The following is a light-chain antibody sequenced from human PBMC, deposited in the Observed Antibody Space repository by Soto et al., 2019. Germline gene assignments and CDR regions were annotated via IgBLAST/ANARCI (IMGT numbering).Light chain of an antibody. CDR1: QSVSGSY. V-gene: IGKV3-20*01. Sequence: EIVLTQAPGTLSLSPGERATLSCRASQSVSGSYLAWYQQKPGQAPRLLIYDASRRATGIPDRFSGSASGTDFTLTISRLEPEDFAVYYCQQYDNSPQTFGQGTKVDSK. CDR2: DAS. J-gene: IGKJ1*01. CDR3: QQYDNSPQT.